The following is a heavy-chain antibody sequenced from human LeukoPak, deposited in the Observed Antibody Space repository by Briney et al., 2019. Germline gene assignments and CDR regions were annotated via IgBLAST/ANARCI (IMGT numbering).Heavy chain of an antibody. J-gene: IGHJ4*02. D-gene: IGHD3-22*01. Sequence: GGSLRLSCAASGFTVSSNYMSWVRQAPGKGLEWVSVIYSGGSTYYADSAKGRFTISRDNSKNTLYLQMNSLRAEDTAVYYCARDGAYDSSGYCFDYWGQGTLVTVSS. CDR1: GFTVSSNY. V-gene: IGHV3-66*01. CDR3: ARDGAYDSSGYCFDY. CDR2: IYSGGST.